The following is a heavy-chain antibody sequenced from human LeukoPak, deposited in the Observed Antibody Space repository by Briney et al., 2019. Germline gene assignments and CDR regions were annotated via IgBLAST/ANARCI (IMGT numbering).Heavy chain of an antibody. CDR3: AKDGSLFSGSYYYFDY. CDR1: GFTFSSYG. CDR2: ISGSGGST. D-gene: IGHD1-26*01. V-gene: IGHV3-23*01. J-gene: IGHJ4*02. Sequence: QSGGTLRLSCAASGFTFSSYGMSWVRQAPGKGLEWVSAISGSGGSTYYADSVKGRFTISRDNSKNTLYLQMNSLRAEDTAVYYCAKDGSLFSGSYYYFDYWGQGTLVTVSS.